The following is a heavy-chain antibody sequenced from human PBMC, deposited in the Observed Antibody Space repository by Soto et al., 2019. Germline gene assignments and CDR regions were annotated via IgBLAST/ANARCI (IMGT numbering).Heavy chain of an antibody. J-gene: IGHJ5*02. CDR3: ARDTSAAGTGWFDP. V-gene: IGHV1-18*04. Sequence: RASVKVSCKASGYTFTSYGISWVRQAPGQGLEWMGWISAYNGNTNYAQKLQGRVTMTTDTSTSTAYMELRSLRSDDTAVYYCARDTSAAGTGWFDPWGQGTLVTVSS. D-gene: IGHD6-13*01. CDR1: GYTFTSYG. CDR2: ISAYNGNT.